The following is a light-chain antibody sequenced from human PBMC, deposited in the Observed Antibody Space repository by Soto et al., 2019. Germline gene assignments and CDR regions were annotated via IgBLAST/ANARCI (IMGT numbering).Light chain of an antibody. J-gene: IGKJ5*01. Sequence: DVVLTQSPLSLPVTLGQPASISCRSSQSLVDSYGNTYMNWFQQRPGESPRRLIYKVSNRDFGVTDRFIGSGSGTDFTLKISRVETEYVGVYYCMLPTLWPRITFGQGTRGEIK. CDR3: MLPTLWPRIT. V-gene: IGKV2-30*01. CDR1: QSLVDSYGNTY. CDR2: KVS.